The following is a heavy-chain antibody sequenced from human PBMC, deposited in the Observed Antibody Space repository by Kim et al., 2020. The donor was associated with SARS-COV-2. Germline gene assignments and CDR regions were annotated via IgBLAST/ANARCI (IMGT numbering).Heavy chain of an antibody. D-gene: IGHD7-27*01. J-gene: IGHJ3*02. V-gene: IGHV4-34*01. CDR2: IKYSGSSGST. Sequence: SETLSLTCAVYGGSFSNYYWSWIRQPPGKGLEWIGEIKYSGSSGSTIHNPSLKSRVIISVDTSKNQFSLNLDSVTSADTAIYYCARTLGTGGEDAFNIWGQGTMVTVSS. CDR1: GGSFSNYY. CDR3: ARTLGTGGEDAFNI.